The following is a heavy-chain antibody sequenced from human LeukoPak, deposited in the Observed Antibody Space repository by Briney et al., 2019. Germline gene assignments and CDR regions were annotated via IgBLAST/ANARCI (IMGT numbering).Heavy chain of an antibody. Sequence: PSQTLSLTCAISGDSVSSNSAAWNWIRQSPSRGLEWLGRTYYRSKWYNDYAVSVKSRITINPDTSKNQFSLQLNSVTPEDTAVYYCASDWFFREYSSGWYFNAFDIWGQGTMVTVSS. CDR1: GDSVSSNSAA. J-gene: IGHJ3*02. CDR2: TYYRSKWYN. CDR3: ASDWFFREYSSGWYFNAFDI. D-gene: IGHD6-19*01. V-gene: IGHV6-1*01.